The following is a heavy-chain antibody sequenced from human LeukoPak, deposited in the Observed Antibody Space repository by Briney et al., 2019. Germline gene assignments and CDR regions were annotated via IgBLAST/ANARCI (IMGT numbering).Heavy chain of an antibody. CDR3: ARAFTMIVVVPFDY. J-gene: IGHJ4*02. Sequence: PSETLSLTCAVSGGSISSNSYYWGWIRQPPGKGLEWIGSIYHSGSTYYNPSLKSRVTISVDTSKNQFSLKLSSVTAADTAVYYCARAFTMIVVVPFDYWGQGTLVTVSS. CDR2: IYHSGST. D-gene: IGHD3-22*01. CDR1: GGSISSNSYY. V-gene: IGHV4-39*07.